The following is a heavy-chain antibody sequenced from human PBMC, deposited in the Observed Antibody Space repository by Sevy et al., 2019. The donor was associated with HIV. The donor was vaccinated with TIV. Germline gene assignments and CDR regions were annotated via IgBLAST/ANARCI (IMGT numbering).Heavy chain of an antibody. Sequence: GGSLRLSCAASGFTFSSYSMNWVRQAPGKGLEWVSGISSSSSYIYYVDSVKGRFTISRDNAKNSLYLQMNSLRAEDTAVYYCARDREQQPSDYWGQGTLVTVSS. CDR2: ISSSSSYI. CDR3: ARDREQQPSDY. J-gene: IGHJ4*02. D-gene: IGHD6-13*01. V-gene: IGHV3-21*01. CDR1: GFTFSSYS.